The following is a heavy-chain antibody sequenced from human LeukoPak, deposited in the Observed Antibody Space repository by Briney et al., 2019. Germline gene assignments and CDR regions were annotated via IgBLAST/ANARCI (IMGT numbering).Heavy chain of an antibody. D-gene: IGHD3-22*01. V-gene: IGHV4-34*01. CDR3: ARGRGAYYYDSSGYYRPFDY. CDR1: GGSFSGYY. J-gene: IGHJ4*02. Sequence: SETLSLTCAVYGGSFSGYYRSWIRQPPGKGLEWIGEINHSGSTNYNPSLKSRVTISVDTSKNQFSLKLSSVTAADTAVYYCARGRGAYYYDSSGYYRPFDYWGQGTLVTVSS. CDR2: INHSGST.